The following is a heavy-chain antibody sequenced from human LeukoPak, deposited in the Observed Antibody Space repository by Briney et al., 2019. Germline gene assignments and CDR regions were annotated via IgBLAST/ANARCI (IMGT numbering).Heavy chain of an antibody. J-gene: IGHJ4*02. D-gene: IGHD1-26*01. V-gene: IGHV3-23*01. Sequence: GGSLRLSCAASGFTFSTYAVNWVRQAPGKGLEWVSAISGSGGSTYYADSVKGRFTISRDNSKNTLYLQMNSLRAEDTAVYYCAKDSPRWELLWPVDYWGQGTLVTVSS. CDR1: GFTFSTYA. CDR2: ISGSGGST. CDR3: AKDSPRWELLWPVDY.